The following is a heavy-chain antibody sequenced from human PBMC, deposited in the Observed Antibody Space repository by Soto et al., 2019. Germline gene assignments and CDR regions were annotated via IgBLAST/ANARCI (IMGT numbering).Heavy chain of an antibody. CDR2: ISPQGGST. D-gene: IGHD2-21*01. J-gene: IGHJ4*02. CDR1: GFAFSSYA. CDR3: VNMMIARGAFDF. V-gene: IGHV3-64D*06. Sequence: GGSLRLSCSASGFAFSSYAMHWVRQTPGKGLEYVSAISPQGGSTYYADSVKGRFTISRDDSKNTVYLQMSSLRPDDTAVYYCVNMMIARGAFDFWGQGTLVTVSS.